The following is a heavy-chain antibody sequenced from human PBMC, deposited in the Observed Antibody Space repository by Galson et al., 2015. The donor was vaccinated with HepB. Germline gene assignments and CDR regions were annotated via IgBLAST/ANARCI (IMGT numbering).Heavy chain of an antibody. CDR1: GFTFYDYA. CDR3: AKAPRGSYYVTYFDL. D-gene: IGHD3-10*01. CDR2: ISWNGGTI. Sequence: SLRLSCAASGFTFYDYAMHWVRQVPGKGPEWVAGISWNGGTITYADSVKGRFTIPRDNAKNSLYLQMSSLRVEDTAFYFCAKAPRGSYYVTYFDLWGRGTLVTVSS. J-gene: IGHJ4*02. V-gene: IGHV3-9*01.